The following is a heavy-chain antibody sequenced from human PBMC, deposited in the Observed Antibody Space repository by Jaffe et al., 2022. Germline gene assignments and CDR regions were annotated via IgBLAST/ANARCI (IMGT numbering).Heavy chain of an antibody. J-gene: IGHJ6*03. Sequence: QVQLVQSGAEVKKPGASVKVSCKASGYTFTSYDINWVRQATGQGLEWMGWMNPNSGNTGYAQKFQGRVTMTRNTSISTAYMELSSLRSEDTAVYYCARVRSPGYDFWSGYFRYYYMDVWGKGTTVTVSS. CDR1: GYTFTSYD. CDR3: ARVRSPGYDFWSGYFRYYYMDV. D-gene: IGHD3-3*01. V-gene: IGHV1-8*01. CDR2: MNPNSGNT.